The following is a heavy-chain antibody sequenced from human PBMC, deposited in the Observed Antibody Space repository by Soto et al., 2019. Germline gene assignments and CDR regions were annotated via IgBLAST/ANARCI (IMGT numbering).Heavy chain of an antibody. CDR1: GGSISSYY. CDR2: IYYSGST. D-gene: IGHD1-26*01. V-gene: IGHV4-59*01. CDR3: ARGGRGYYGMDV. J-gene: IGHJ6*02. Sequence: PSETLSLTCTVSGGSISSYYWSWIRQPPGKGLEWIGYIYYSGSTNYNPSLKSRVTISVDTSKNQFSLKLSSVTAADTAVYYCARGGRGYYGMDVWGQGTKVTVSS.